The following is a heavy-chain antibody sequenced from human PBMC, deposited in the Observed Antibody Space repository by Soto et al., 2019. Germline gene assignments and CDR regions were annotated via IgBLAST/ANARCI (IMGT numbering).Heavy chain of an antibody. CDR1: GGSVSSGGYY. D-gene: IGHD3-3*01. CDR2: IYDTENA. J-gene: IGHJ3*01. V-gene: IGHV4-31*02. Sequence: QVQLQESGPGLVKPSQTLSLTCSVSGGSVSSGGYYWNWIRQLPGKGLEWIGYIYDTENAFYNLSLWSRPSTSLDTSKNQFSLTLNSVSPADTSVYYCARENFGAVVHDAFDLWGQGTVVTVSS. CDR3: ARENFGAVVHDAFDL.